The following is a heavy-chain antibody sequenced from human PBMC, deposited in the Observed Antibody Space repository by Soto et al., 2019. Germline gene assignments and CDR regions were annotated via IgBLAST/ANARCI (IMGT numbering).Heavy chain of an antibody. CDR3: ARRHPKRITMIVVVIKALPYGMDA. J-gene: IGHJ6*02. CDR1: GGSFSGYY. V-gene: IGHV4-34*01. D-gene: IGHD3-22*01. Sequence: PSETLSLTCAVYGGSFSGYYWSWIRQPPGKGLEWIGEINHSGSTNYNPSLKSRVTVSVDTSKNQFSLKLSSVTAADTAVYYCARRHPKRITMIVVVIKALPYGMDAWRQGTTVTVSS. CDR2: INHSGST.